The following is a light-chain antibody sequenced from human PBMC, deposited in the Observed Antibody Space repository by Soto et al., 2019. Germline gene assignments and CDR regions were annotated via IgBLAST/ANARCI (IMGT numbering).Light chain of an antibody. CDR1: QGIKND. CDR2: AAS. Sequence: AIQMTQSPSSLSASVGDRVTITCRASQGIKNDLGWYQQTPGKAPKLLIYAASNLQYGVPSRFSGSGSGTDSTLTIRSLQPEDSATYYCLHDYNYPRTFGQGTKVEIK. J-gene: IGKJ1*01. V-gene: IGKV1-6*01. CDR3: LHDYNYPRT.